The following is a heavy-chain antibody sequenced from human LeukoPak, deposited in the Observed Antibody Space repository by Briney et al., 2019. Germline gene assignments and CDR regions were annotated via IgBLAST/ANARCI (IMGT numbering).Heavy chain of an antibody. Sequence: PSETLSLTCTVPGGSISDYYWSWIRQPPGKGLEWIGYIYYSGSTNYNPSLKSRVTISTDTSKNQFSLKLSSVTAADTAVYYCARVDNYVYDYWGQGTLVTVSS. CDR1: GGSISDYY. V-gene: IGHV4-59*01. CDR3: ARVDNYVYDY. J-gene: IGHJ4*02. CDR2: IYYSGST. D-gene: IGHD4-11*01.